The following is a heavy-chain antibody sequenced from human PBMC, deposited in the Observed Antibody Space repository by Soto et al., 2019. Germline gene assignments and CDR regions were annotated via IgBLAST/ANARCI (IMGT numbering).Heavy chain of an antibody. CDR3: ARQGFGPLHGLVDV. J-gene: IGHJ6*02. D-gene: IGHD3-10*01. CDR1: GGSISSYY. V-gene: IGHV4-59*08. Sequence: QVQLQESGPGLVKPSETMSLSCTVSGGSISSYYWSWFRQSPGKRMEWIGYVHHSWGSSYNPSLQSLVAISLDPSKTQFAPKVPSVTATDPAVYYCARQGFGPLHGLVDVWGQGTTVTVSS. CDR2: VHHSWGS.